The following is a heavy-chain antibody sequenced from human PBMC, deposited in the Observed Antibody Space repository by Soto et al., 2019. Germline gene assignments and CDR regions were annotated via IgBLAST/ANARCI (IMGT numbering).Heavy chain of an antibody. CDR2: ISGSGGST. V-gene: IGHV3-23*01. D-gene: IGHD6-19*01. CDR3: AKDRGGSSGWYLLMDY. J-gene: IGHJ4*02. CDR1: GFTFSSYA. Sequence: PGGSLRLSCAASGFTFSSYAMSWVRQAPGKGLEWVSAISGSGGSTYYADSVKGRFTISRDNSKNTLYLQMNSLRAEDTAVYYCAKDRGGSSGWYLLMDYWGQGTLVTVSS.